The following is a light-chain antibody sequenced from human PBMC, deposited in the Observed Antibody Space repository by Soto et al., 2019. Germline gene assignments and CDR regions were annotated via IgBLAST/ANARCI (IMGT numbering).Light chain of an antibody. J-gene: IGKJ1*01. CDR1: QSISSW. V-gene: IGKV1-5*03. CDR2: KAS. CDR3: QQYNSYPWT. Sequence: DIRRIQTASTRAASVGDRDISTCRASQSISSWLAWYQQKPGKAPRLLIYKASSLESGVPSRFSGSGSGTEFTLTISSLQPDDLANYYCQQYNSYPWTFGQGTKVDIK.